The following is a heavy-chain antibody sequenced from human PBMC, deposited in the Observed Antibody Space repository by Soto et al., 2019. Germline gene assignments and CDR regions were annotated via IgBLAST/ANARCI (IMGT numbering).Heavy chain of an antibody. V-gene: IGHV4-39*01. CDR3: ASLGYRSRDY. J-gene: IGHJ4*02. Sequence: QLQLQESGPGLVKPSETLSLTCTVSGGSISSSSYYWGWIRQPPGKGLEWIGSIYYSGSTYYNPSLKRGVTISVDTSKNQSSLTLSSVTAADTALYCCASLGYRSRDYCGQGHLVTLSS. D-gene: IGHD6-13*01. CDR1: GGSISSSSYY. CDR2: IYYSGST.